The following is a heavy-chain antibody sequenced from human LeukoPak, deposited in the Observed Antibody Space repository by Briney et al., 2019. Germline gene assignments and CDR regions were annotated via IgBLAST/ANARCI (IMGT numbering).Heavy chain of an antibody. J-gene: IGHJ6*04. CDR2: ISGSGDNT. D-gene: IGHD3-10*02. Sequence: GGSLRLSCAASGFTFSSHGMSWVRQAPGKGLEWVSTISGSGDNTYYADSVKGRFTISRDNSKNTLYLQMNSLRAEDTAVYYCAELGITMIGGVWGKGTTVTISS. CDR3: AELGITMIGGV. CDR1: GFTFSSHG. V-gene: IGHV3-23*01.